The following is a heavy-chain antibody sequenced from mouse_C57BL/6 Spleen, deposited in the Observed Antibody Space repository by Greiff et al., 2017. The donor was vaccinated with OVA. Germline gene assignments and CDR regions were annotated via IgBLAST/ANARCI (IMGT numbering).Heavy chain of an antibody. CDR2: ISDGGSYT. J-gene: IGHJ3*01. D-gene: IGHD1-1*01. CDR3: AREEAYGSSTWFAY. V-gene: IGHV5-4*01. Sequence: EVQGVESGGGLVKPGGSLKLSCAASGFTFSSYAMSWVRQTPEKRLEWVATISDGGSYTYYPDNVKGRFTISRDNAKNNLYLQMSHLKSEDTAMYYCAREEAYGSSTWFAYWGQGTLVTVSA. CDR1: GFTFSSYA.